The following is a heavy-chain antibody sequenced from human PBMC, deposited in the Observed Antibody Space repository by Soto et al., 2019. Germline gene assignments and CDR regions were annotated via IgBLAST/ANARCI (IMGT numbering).Heavy chain of an antibody. D-gene: IGHD5-12*01. Sequence: QVQLQVSGPGLVKPSETLSLTCTVSGDSISAYSWSWVRQPPGKGLEWIGNIHYNGNTKYNPSLTRRVTMSVDTSKNQFSLRLISVTAADTAIYFCAREGNLGRWLQPLDFWGQGTLVTVSS. CDR3: AREGNLGRWLQPLDF. CDR1: GDSISAYS. V-gene: IGHV4-59*01. J-gene: IGHJ4*02. CDR2: IHYNGNT.